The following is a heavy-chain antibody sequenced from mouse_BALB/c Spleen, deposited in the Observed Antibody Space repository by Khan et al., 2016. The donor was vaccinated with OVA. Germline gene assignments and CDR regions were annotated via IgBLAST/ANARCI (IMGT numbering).Heavy chain of an antibody. CDR1: GYTFTSYV. CDR2: ISPNSDGS. J-gene: IGHJ3*01. Sequence: VQLQQSGPELVKPGASVKMSCKASGYTFTSYVMHWVKQKPGQGLEWIGYISPNSDGSKYNEKFRGKATLTSDKSSSTAYMELSSLTSEDSAVYDCAGSLYDCGRADEGFAYWGQGTLVTVSA. D-gene: IGHD1-1*01. CDR3: AGSLYDCGRADEGFAY. V-gene: IGHV1S136*01.